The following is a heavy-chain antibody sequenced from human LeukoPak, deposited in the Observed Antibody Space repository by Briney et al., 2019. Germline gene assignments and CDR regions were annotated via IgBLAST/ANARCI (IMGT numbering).Heavy chain of an antibody. D-gene: IGHD3-10*01. CDR2: VHNSGIT. CDR3: AGYGSGSYYKAFDY. V-gene: IGHV4-59*01. Sequence: PSETLSLTCSVSGGSISSDYWGWIRQPPGKGLEWIAYVHNSGITRYNPSLKSRVTISIDTSKNQFSLKLNSVTAADTAVYYCAGYGSGSYYKAFDYRGQGTLVTVSS. J-gene: IGHJ4*02. CDR1: GGSISSDY.